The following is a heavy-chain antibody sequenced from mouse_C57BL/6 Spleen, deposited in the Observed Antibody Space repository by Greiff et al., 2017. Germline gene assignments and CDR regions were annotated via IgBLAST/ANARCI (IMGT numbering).Heavy chain of an antibody. CDR2: ISDGGSYT. V-gene: IGHV5-4*01. J-gene: IGHJ2*01. Sequence: EVQGVESGGGLVKPGGSLKLSCAASGFTFSSYAMSWVRQTPEKRLEWVATISDGGSYTYYPDNVKGRFTISRDNAKNNLYLQMSHLMSEDTAMYYCARDYYGSSYVGYFDYWGQGTTLTVSS. CDR3: ARDYYGSSYVGYFDY. D-gene: IGHD1-1*01. CDR1: GFTFSSYA.